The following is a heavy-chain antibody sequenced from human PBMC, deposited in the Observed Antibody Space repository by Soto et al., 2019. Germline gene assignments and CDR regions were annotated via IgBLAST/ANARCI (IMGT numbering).Heavy chain of an antibody. CDR3: ARALDFWSAYFDY. V-gene: IGHV3-23*01. CDR2: ISGSGDST. CDR1: GFTFSTYA. J-gene: IGHJ4*02. Sequence: GSLRLSCAASGFTFSTYAMNWVRQAPGKGLEWVSGISGSGDSTYYADSVKGRFTVSRDNSKNTLYLQMNSLRTEDTAVYYCARALDFWSAYFDYWGQGSLVTVSS. D-gene: IGHD3-3*01.